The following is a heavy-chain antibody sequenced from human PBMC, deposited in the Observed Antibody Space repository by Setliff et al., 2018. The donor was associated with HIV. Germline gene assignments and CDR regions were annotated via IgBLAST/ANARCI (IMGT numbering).Heavy chain of an antibody. D-gene: IGHD3-22*01. J-gene: IGHJ3*01. Sequence: ASVKVSCKAAGGTFNNYVFSWVRKAPGRGLEWIGTIIPILDTTNYAQKFQDRVTITTDESTSTAYMELRSLTSEDTAVYYCARQDHSSVNSGSLYAFDVWGQGTMVTVSS. CDR2: IIPILDTT. CDR1: GGTFNNYV. CDR3: ARQDHSSVNSGSLYAFDV. V-gene: IGHV1-69*11.